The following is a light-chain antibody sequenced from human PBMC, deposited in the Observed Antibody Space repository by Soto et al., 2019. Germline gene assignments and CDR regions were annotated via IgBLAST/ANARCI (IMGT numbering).Light chain of an antibody. Sequence: EIVLTQSPGTLSLSPGERATLSCRASQSVSSSYLAWYQQKPGQAPRLLIYGASSRATGIPDRFSGSGSGTDFTLTISRLEPEDFAVYYCQQYGGSFRVFGPGTMVDIK. J-gene: IGKJ3*01. CDR1: QSVSSSY. CDR2: GAS. V-gene: IGKV3-20*01. CDR3: QQYGGSFRV.